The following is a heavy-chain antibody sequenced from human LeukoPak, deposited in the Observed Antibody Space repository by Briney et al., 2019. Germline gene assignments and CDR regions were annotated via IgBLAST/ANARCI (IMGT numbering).Heavy chain of an antibody. CDR2: IYYSGST. D-gene: IGHD5-24*01. CDR1: GGSIGSHY. CDR3: ARRDGYNLYFDY. V-gene: IGHV4-59*11. J-gene: IGHJ4*02. Sequence: SETLSLTCTVSGGSIGSHYWSWIRQPPGKGLEWIGYIYYSGSTNYNPSLKSRVTISVDTSKNQFSLTLSSVTAADTAVYYCARRDGYNLYFDYWGQGTLVTVSS.